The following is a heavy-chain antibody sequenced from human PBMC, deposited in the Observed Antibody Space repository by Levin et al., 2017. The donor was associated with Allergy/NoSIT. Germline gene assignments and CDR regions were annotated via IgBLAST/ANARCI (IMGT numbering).Heavy chain of an antibody. V-gene: IGHV3-43D*03. CDR2: VSWDGGSA. CDR3: AKDKLSHAPSGIDY. J-gene: IGHJ4*02. Sequence: GASVKVSCAASGFIFDDYAMHWVRQAPGKGLEWVSLVSWDGGSAYYADSVKGRFTISRDNSKNSLYLQMHTLRAEDTALYYCAKDKLSHAPSGIDYWGQGTLVTVSS. D-gene: IGHD3-10*01. CDR1: GFIFDDYA.